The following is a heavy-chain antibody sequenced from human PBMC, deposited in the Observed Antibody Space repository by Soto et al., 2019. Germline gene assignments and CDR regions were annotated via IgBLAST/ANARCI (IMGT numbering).Heavy chain of an antibody. CDR2: IFYSGST. D-gene: IGHD6-13*01. CDR3: ARHLYSSSWYPNWFDP. CDR1: GVSISRSSSFY. V-gene: IGHV4-39*02. Sequence: SETLSLTCTVSGVSISRSSSFYWGWIRQPPGRGLEWIGSIFYSGSTYYNPSLKSRVTISVDTSKNHFSLKLTSVTAADTAVYYCARHLYSSSWYPNWFDPWGQGTLVTVSS. J-gene: IGHJ5*02.